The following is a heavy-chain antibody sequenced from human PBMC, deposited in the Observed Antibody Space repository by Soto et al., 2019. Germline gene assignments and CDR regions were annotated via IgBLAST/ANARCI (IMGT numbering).Heavy chain of an antibody. Sequence: QVQLVQSGAEVKKPGSSVKVSCKASGGTFSSYTISWVRQAPGQGLEWMGRIIPILGIANYAQKFQGRVTITADKSTSTAYMELSSLRSEDTAVFYCASDTAMDLGYFDYWGQGTLVTVSS. CDR1: GGTFSSYT. V-gene: IGHV1-69*02. J-gene: IGHJ4*02. CDR3: ASDTAMDLGYFDY. D-gene: IGHD5-18*01. CDR2: IIPILGIA.